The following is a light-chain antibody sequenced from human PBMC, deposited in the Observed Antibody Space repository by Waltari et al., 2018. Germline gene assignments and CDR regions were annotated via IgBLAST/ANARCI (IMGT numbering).Light chain of an antibody. Sequence: QLVLTQSPSASASLGASVKPTCTLSSGHSSHAIAWLPQQPEKVPLYLMKVNSDGSHSKGDEIPDRFSGSSSGAERYLTISSLQSEDEADYYCQTGGHGTWVFGGGTKLTVL. CDR2: VNSDGSH. J-gene: IGLJ3*02. V-gene: IGLV4-69*01. CDR3: QTGGHGTWV. CDR1: SGHSSHA.